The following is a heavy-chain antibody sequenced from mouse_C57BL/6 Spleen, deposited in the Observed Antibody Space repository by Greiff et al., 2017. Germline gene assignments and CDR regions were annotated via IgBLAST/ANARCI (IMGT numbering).Heavy chain of an antibody. CDR1: GYTFTSSW. V-gene: IGHV1-52*01. CDR3: ARGEQGLDY. J-gene: IGHJ3*01. CDR2: IDPPDSDT. Sequence: QVQLQQPGPELVKPGSSVKLSCKASGYTFTSSWMHWVKQRPIQGLEWIGNIDPPDSDTHYNQKFKDKATLTADNSSSTAYMQLSSLASEASAVYYCARGEQGLDYWGQGTLVTVSA.